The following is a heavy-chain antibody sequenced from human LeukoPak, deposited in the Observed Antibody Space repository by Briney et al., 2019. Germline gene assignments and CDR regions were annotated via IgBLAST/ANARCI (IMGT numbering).Heavy chain of an antibody. CDR2: ISYDGSDK. CDR3: ARPHVEEWELPPFEY. D-gene: IGHD1-26*01. V-gene: IGHV3-30*01. CDR1: GFTFSRYA. J-gene: IGHJ4*02. Sequence: GGSLRLSCAASGFTFSRYAMHWVRQAPGRVLEWVAVISYDGSDKYCADSVKGRFTISRDNSKNTLSLQMNSLRAEDTAVYYCARPHVEEWELPPFEYWGQGTLVTVSS.